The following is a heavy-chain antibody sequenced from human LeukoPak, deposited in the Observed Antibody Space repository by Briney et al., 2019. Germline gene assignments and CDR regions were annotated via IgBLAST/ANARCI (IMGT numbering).Heavy chain of an antibody. CDR2: ISGDGVST. CDR3: AKESGKFDY. J-gene: IGHJ4*02. V-gene: IGHV3-43*02. CDR1: GLPIADFA. Sequence: PGGSLRLSCVASGLPIADFAMHWVRQAPGKGLEWVSLISGDGVSTFYADSVKGRFSISRDNSKSSLYLEMTSLRTEDAAMYYCAKESGKFDYWGQGTLVAVSS.